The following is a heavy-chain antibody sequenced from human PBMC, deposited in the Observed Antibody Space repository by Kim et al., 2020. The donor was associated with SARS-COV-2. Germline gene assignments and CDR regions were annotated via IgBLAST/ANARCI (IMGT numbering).Heavy chain of an antibody. J-gene: IGHJ4*02. D-gene: IGHD2-21*02. CDR2: ISYDGSNK. V-gene: IGHV3-33*05. Sequence: GGSLRLSCAASGFTFSSYGMHWVRQAPGKGLEWVAVISYDGSNKYYADSVKGRFTISRDNSKNTLYLQMNSLRAEDTAVYYCARDMAYCGGDCYNPPFDYWGQGTLVTVSS. CDR3: ARDMAYCGGDCYNPPFDY. CDR1: GFTFSSYG.